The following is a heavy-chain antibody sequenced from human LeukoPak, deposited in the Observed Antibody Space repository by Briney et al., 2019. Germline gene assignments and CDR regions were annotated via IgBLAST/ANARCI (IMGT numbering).Heavy chain of an antibody. V-gene: IGHV5-51*01. J-gene: IGHJ6*03. CDR3: ARQGAAGKYYYYYMDV. CDR2: IYPDDSDT. Sequence: GESLQISCKGSGYSFTNYWIGWVRQMPGKGLEWMGIIYPDDSDTRYSPSFQGQVTISADKSINTAYLEWSSLKASDTAIYYCARQGAAGKYYYYYMDVWGKGTTVTVSS. D-gene: IGHD6-13*01. CDR1: GYSFTNYW.